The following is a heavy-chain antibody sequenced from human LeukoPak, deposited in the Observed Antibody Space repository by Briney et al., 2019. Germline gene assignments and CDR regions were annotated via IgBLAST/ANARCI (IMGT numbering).Heavy chain of an antibody. CDR3: AHRLGYRSGPSYFVY. CDR2: IYWDDDK. D-gene: IGHD3-16*02. CDR1: GFSLSTSGVR. J-gene: IGHJ4*02. V-gene: IGHV2-5*02. Sequence: SGPTLVNPTQSLTMTCTFSGFSLSTSGVRVGSIRQPPGKALEWLALIYWDDDKRYSPSLKSRLTITKDTAKNQVVLTMTNMEPVNTATYYCAHRLGYRSGPSYFVYWGQGTLVTVSS.